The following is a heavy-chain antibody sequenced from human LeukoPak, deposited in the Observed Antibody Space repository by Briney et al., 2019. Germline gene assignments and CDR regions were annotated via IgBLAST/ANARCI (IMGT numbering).Heavy chain of an antibody. V-gene: IGHV4-61*02. D-gene: IGHD2-15*01. CDR2: IYTSGST. Sequence: SQTLSLTCTVSGGSISSGSYYWSWIRQPAGKGLEWIGRIYTSGSTNYNPSLKSRVTISVDTSENQFSLKLSSVTAVDTAVYYCARTIGYCSGGSCFQDYYYYGMDVWGQGTTVTVSS. J-gene: IGHJ6*02. CDR1: GGSISSGSYY. CDR3: ARTIGYCSGGSCFQDYYYYGMDV.